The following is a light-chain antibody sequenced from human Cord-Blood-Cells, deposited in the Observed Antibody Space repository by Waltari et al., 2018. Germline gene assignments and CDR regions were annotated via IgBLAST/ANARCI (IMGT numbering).Light chain of an antibody. Sequence: AIRMTQSPSSFSASTGDRVTITCRASQGISSYLAWDQQKLGKAPKLRIYAASTLQSGVPSRFSGSGSGTDFTLNISCLQSEDFSTYYCQQYYSYPRTFGQGTKVEIK. V-gene: IGKV1-8*01. CDR2: AAS. CDR1: QGISSY. J-gene: IGKJ1*01. CDR3: QQYYSYPRT.